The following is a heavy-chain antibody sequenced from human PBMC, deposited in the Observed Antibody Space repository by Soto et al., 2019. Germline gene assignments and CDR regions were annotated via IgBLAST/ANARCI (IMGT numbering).Heavy chain of an antibody. CDR2: IWYDGSNK. CDR1: GFTFSSYG. CDR3: ARDGYRVRGVTHYYYYGMDV. V-gene: IGHV3-33*01. J-gene: IGHJ6*02. Sequence: GGSLRLSCAASGFTFSSYGMHWVRQAPGKGLEWVAVIWYDGSNKYYADSVKGRFTISRDNSKNTLYLQMNSLRAEDTAVYYCARDGYRVRGVTHYYYYGMDVWGQGTTVTVSS. D-gene: IGHD3-10*01.